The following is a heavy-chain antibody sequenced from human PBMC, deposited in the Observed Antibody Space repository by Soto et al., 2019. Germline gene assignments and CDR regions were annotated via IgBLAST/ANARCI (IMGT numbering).Heavy chain of an antibody. J-gene: IGHJ4*02. V-gene: IGHV4-30-4*01. CDR2: IYYSGST. CDR3: PRGRDFYFDY. CDR1: GGSISSGDYY. Sequence: PSETLSLTXTVSGGSISSGDYYWSWIRQPPGKGLEWIGYIYYSGSTYYNPSLKSRVTISVDTSKNQFSLKLSSVTAADTAVYYCPRGRDFYFDYWGQGTLVTVSS.